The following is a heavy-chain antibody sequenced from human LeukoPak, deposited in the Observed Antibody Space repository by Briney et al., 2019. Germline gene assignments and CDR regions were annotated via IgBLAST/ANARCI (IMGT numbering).Heavy chain of an antibody. D-gene: IGHD3-22*01. CDR2: ISSSSSYI. J-gene: IGHJ4*02. Sequence: GGSLRLSCAASGFTFSSYSMNWVRQAPGKGLEWVSSISSSSSYIYYADSVKGRFTISRDNAKNSLYLQMNSLRAEDTAVYYCASPRWLPYGSFDYWGQGTLVTVSS. V-gene: IGHV3-21*01. CDR1: GFTFSSYS. CDR3: ASPRWLPYGSFDY.